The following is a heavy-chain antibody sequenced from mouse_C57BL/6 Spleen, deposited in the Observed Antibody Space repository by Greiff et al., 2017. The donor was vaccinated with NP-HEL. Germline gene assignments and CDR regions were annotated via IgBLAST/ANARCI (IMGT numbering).Heavy chain of an antibody. CDR2: INPNNGGT. Sequence: EVQLQQSGPELVKPGASVKISCKASGYTFTDYYMNWVKQSHGKSLEWIGDINPNNGGTSYNQKFKGKATLTVDKSSSTAYMELRSLTSEDSAVYYCAKGYDGGYFDVWGTGTTVTVSS. CDR1: GYTFTDYY. D-gene: IGHD2-2*01. CDR3: AKGYDGGYFDV. J-gene: IGHJ1*03. V-gene: IGHV1-26*01.